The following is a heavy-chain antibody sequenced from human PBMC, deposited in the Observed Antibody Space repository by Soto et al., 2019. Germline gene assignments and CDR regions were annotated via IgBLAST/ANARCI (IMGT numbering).Heavy chain of an antibody. CDR3: TTSGNPHGVDH. Sequence: PGGSLRLSCAASGFSFSNAWMNWVRQAPGKGLEWVGRIRSKSGTTDYAAPVKGRFTISRDDSKNTLYLQMNSLKIEDTAVYFWTTSGNPHGVDHCGHGTL. CDR1: GFSFSNAW. J-gene: IGHJ4*01. D-gene: IGHD4-17*01. CDR2: IRSKSGTT. V-gene: IGHV3-15*07.